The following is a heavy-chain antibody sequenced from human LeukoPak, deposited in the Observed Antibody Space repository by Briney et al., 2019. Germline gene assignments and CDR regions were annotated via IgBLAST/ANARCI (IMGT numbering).Heavy chain of an antibody. V-gene: IGHV3-11*04. D-gene: IGHD5-18*01. CDR1: GFTFSDYY. Sequence: PGGSLRLSCAGSGFTFSDYYMSWIRQAPGRGLEWVSYISASGSTTYYADSVKGRFTISRDNAKNSLYLQMNSPRAEDTAVYYCARDRGYSYGIDYWGQGTLVTVSS. J-gene: IGHJ4*02. CDR3: ARDRGYSYGIDY. CDR2: ISASGSTT.